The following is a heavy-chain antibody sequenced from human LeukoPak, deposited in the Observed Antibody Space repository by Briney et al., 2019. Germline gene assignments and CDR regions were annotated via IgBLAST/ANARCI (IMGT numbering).Heavy chain of an antibody. J-gene: IGHJ4*02. CDR2: ISGSGGST. Sequence: GGSLRLSCAASGFTFSSYAMSWVRQAPGKGLEWVSAISGSGGSTYYADSVKGRFTISRDNSKNTLYLQMNSLRAEDTAVYYCAKPSTDSWYSRSYDYWGQGTLVTVSS. CDR3: AKPSTDSWYSRSYDY. D-gene: IGHD1-26*01. CDR1: GFTFSSYA. V-gene: IGHV3-23*01.